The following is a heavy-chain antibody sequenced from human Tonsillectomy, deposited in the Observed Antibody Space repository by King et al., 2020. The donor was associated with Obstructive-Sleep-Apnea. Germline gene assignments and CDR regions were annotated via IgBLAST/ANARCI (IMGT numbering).Heavy chain of an antibody. CDR2: ITSSSYYI. D-gene: IGHD1-26*01. Sequence: VQLVESGGGLVKPGGSLRLSCAASGFTFSSYSMNWVRQAPGKGLEWVSSITSSSYYIYYADSVKGRFTISRDNAKNSLYLQMNSLRAEDTAVYYCARPGNMGATPFDYWGQGTLVTVSS. J-gene: IGHJ4*02. CDR1: GFTFSSYS. CDR3: ARPGNMGATPFDY. V-gene: IGHV3-21*01.